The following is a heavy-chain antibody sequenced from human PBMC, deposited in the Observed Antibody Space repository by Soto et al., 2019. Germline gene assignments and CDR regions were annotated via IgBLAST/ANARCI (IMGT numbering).Heavy chain of an antibody. J-gene: IGHJ4*02. V-gene: IGHV4-39*01. CDR3: EITPHIEVAGPDF. D-gene: IGHD6-19*01. CDR2: IHYSGRV. Sequence: PSETLSLTCAVSGGSISGSHYHWGWIRQPPGKGLEWIGSIHYSGRVFYKSSLLGRVTISVDTSKNQFSLDLNSVTATDTAVYYCEITPHIEVAGPDFWGQGTLVTVSS. CDR1: GGSISGSHYH.